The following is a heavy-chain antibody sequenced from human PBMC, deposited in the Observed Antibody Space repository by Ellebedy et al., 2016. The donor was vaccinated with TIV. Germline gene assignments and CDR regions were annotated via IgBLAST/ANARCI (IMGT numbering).Heavy chain of an antibody. CDR2: INAGNGNT. J-gene: IGHJ4*02. D-gene: IGHD1-26*01. CDR3: ARGDNTFYAYSGSSDFDY. V-gene: IGHV1-3*01. CDR1: GYTFISYA. Sequence: AASVKVSCKASGYTFISYAMHWVRQAPGQRLEWMGWINAGNGNTKYSQKFQGRVTITRDTSASTAYMELSSLRSEDTAVYYCARGDNTFYAYSGSSDFDYWGQGTLVTVSS.